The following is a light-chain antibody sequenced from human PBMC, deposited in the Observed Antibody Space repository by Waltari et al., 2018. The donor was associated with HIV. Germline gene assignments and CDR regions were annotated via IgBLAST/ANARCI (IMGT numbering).Light chain of an antibody. CDR3: QSYDNSLSGSRV. J-gene: IGLJ3*02. Sequence: QSVLTQPPSVSGAPGQRVPISCPGSSPNIGAGSDVHWYQQLPGTAPTLLIDGNNNRPAGVPDRFSGSKSGTSASLAITGLQAEDEADYYCQSYDNSLSGSRVFGGGTKLTVL. CDR2: GNN. V-gene: IGLV1-40*01. CDR1: SPNIGAGSD.